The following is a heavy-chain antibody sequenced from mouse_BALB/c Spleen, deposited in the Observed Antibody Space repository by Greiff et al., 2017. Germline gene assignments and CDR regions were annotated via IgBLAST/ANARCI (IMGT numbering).Heavy chain of an antibody. J-gene: IGHJ3*01. D-gene: IGHD1-1*02. CDR2: INPSSGYT. Sequence: QVQLQQSGTVLARPGASVKMSCKASGYSFTSYWMHWVKQRPGQGLEWIGYINPSSGYTEYNQKFKDKTTLTADKSSSTAYMQLSSLTSEDSAVYYCARSEYGAYWGQGTLVTVSA. CDR1: GYSFTSYW. V-gene: IGHV1-4*02. CDR3: ARSEYGAY.